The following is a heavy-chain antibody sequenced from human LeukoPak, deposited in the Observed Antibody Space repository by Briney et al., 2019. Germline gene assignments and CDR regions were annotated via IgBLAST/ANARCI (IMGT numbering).Heavy chain of an antibody. Sequence: GESLKISCKGSGYSVTSYWSGWVRQMPGKGLEWMGIIYPGDSDTRYSPSFQGQVTISADKSISNAYLQWSSLKASDTAMYYCARAERYCSSTSCYHYGMDVWGQGTTVTVS. CDR3: ARAERYCSSTSCYHYGMDV. CDR1: GYSVTSYW. CDR2: IYPGDSDT. J-gene: IGHJ6*02. V-gene: IGHV5-51*01. D-gene: IGHD2-2*01.